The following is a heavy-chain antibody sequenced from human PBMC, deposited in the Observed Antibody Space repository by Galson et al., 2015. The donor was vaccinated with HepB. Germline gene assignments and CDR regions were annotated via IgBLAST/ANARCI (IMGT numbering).Heavy chain of an antibody. V-gene: IGHV1-69*04. CDR1: GVSFSAYA. CDR2: ITPFLGVT. CDR3: AITGRITMMEYAFDY. Sequence: SVKVSCKAPGVSFSAYAFNWVRQAPGQGLEWMGTITPFLGVTRFARKFQGKFTTTADSSTGTAYMEMSSLRSEDTGIYYCAITGRITMMEYAFDYWGQGTMLIVSS. J-gene: IGHJ3*01. D-gene: IGHD3-22*01.